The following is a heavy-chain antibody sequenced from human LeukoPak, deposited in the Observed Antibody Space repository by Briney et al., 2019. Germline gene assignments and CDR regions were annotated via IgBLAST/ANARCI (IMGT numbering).Heavy chain of an antibody. Sequence: PSETLSLTCTVSGGSISSYYWSWIRQPPGKGLEWIGYIYYSGSTNYNLSLKSRVTISVDTSKNQFSLKLSSVTAADTAVYYCARQTTVTQEIDYWGQGTLVTVSS. V-gene: IGHV4-59*08. J-gene: IGHJ4*02. D-gene: IGHD4-17*01. CDR3: ARQTTVTQEIDY. CDR2: IYYSGST. CDR1: GGSISSYY.